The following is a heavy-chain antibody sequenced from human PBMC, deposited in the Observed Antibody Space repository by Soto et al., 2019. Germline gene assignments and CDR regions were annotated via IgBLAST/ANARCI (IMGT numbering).Heavy chain of an antibody. CDR3: ARVIPSYLAYNPCYYFDY. D-gene: IGHD1-20*01. Sequence: SETLSLTCTVSGGSISSSTYYWDWIRQPPGKGLEWIGAMYYTGNKNYNPSLKSRVTISVDTSKDQFSLKLSSVTAADTAVYYCARVIPSYLAYNPCYYFDYWGQGTLVTVSS. CDR2: MYYTGNK. J-gene: IGHJ4*02. V-gene: IGHV4-39*07. CDR1: GGSISSSTYY.